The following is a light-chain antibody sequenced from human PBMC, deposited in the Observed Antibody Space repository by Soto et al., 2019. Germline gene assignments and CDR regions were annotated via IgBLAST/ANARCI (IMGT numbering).Light chain of an antibody. CDR2: DAS. CDR1: QSVSSSY. CDR3: QHYGSSRT. V-gene: IGKV3-20*01. J-gene: IGKJ1*01. Sequence: EIVLTQSAGALSLSPGERATLSCMASQSVSSSYLAWFQQNPGQAPRLLIYDASSRATGIPDRFSGSGSGTDFTLTISRLEPEDFAVYYCQHYGSSRTFGQGTKVDIK.